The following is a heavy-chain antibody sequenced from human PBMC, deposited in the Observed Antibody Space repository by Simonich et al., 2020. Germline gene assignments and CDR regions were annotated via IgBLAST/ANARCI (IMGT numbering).Heavy chain of an antibody. V-gene: IGHV3-30*07. D-gene: IGHD6-13*01. CDR1: GFTFSSYA. CDR3: ARELSKNGEAAAGYYFDY. CDR2: ISYDGINK. Sequence: QVQLVESGGGVVQPGRSLRLSCAASGFTFSSYAMHWVRQAQGKGPEWVAVISYDGINKYYADSVKGRFTISRDNSKNTLYLQMNSLRAEDTAVYYCARELSKNGEAAAGYYFDYWGQGTLVTVSS. J-gene: IGHJ4*02.